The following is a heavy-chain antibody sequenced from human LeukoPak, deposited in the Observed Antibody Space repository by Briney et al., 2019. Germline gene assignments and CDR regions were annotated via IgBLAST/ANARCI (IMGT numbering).Heavy chain of an antibody. V-gene: IGHV3-11*01. CDR3: ARAGYYYDSTLDY. D-gene: IGHD3-22*01. CDR1: GFTFSDYY. Sequence: GGSLRLSCAASGFTFSDYYMSWIRQAPGKGLEWVSYISSSGSTIYYADSVKGRFTISRDNAKNSLYLQMNSPRAEDTAVYYCARAGYYYDSTLDYWGQGTLVTVSS. J-gene: IGHJ4*02. CDR2: ISSSGSTI.